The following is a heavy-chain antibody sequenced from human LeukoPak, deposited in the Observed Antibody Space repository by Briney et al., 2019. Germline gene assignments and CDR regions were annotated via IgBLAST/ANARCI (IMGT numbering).Heavy chain of an antibody. V-gene: IGHV1-2*04. CDR1: GYTFTGCY. CDR2: INPNSGGT. Sequence: ASVKVSCKASGYTFTGCYMHWVRQAPGQGLEWMGWINPNSGGTNYAQKFQGWVTMTRDTSISTAYMELSRLRSDDTAVYYCARDGSLGNSSGYYYDFDYWGQGTLVTVSS. D-gene: IGHD3-22*01. J-gene: IGHJ4*02. CDR3: ARDGSLGNSSGYYYDFDY.